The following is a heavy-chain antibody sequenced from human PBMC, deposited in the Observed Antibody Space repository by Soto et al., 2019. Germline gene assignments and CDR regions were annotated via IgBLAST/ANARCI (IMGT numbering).Heavy chain of an antibody. Sequence: EVQLLESGGGLVQPGGSLRLSCAASGFTFSSYAMSWVRQAPGKGLEWVSAISGSGGSTYYADSVKGRFTISRDNSKNTLSLQMNSLRAEDTAVYYCAKEVGTYYDFWSGYHYYFDYWGQGTLVTVSS. V-gene: IGHV3-23*01. CDR1: GFTFSSYA. J-gene: IGHJ4*02. CDR2: ISGSGGST. D-gene: IGHD3-3*01. CDR3: AKEVGTYYDFWSGYHYYFDY.